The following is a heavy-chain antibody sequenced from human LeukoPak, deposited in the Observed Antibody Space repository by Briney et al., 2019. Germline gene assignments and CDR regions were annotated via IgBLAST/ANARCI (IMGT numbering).Heavy chain of an antibody. CDR2: IVVGSGNT. CDR1: GFTLTKSA. Sequence: SVKVSCKASGFTLTKSALQWVRQARGQRLEWIGWIVVGSGNTDYAQKFQERVTITRDMFTSTAYMELSSLRSEDTAVYYCAAGLRGPTVTGKYYYYGMDVWGQGTTVTVSS. CDR3: AAGLRGPTVTGKYYYYGMDV. J-gene: IGHJ6*02. V-gene: IGHV1-58*01. D-gene: IGHD4-11*01.